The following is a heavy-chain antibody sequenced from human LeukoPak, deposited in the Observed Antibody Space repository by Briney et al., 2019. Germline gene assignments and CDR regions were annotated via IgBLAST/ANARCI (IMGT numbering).Heavy chain of an antibody. D-gene: IGHD5/OR15-5a*01. CDR1: GGSISSHY. Sequence: KPSETLSLTCTVSGGSISSHYRIWIRQSPEKGLEWIGDISSSGSTGYNPSLRSRVTISLDTSKNQFSLNLSSVTAADTAVYYCARGALRGFYAFFYMDVWGKGTTVTVSS. J-gene: IGHJ6*03. CDR3: ARGALRGFYAFFYMDV. CDR2: ISSSGST. V-gene: IGHV4-59*11.